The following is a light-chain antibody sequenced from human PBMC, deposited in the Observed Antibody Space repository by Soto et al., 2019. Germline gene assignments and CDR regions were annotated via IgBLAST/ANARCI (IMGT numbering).Light chain of an antibody. J-gene: IGKJ1*01. CDR1: QSVSSTS. V-gene: IGKV3-20*01. CDR3: QHYGSSHWT. CDR2: GAS. Sequence: EIVLTQSPGTLSLSPGERATLSCRASQSVSSTSLAWYQQEPGQAPRLLIFGASSRATGIPDRFSGSGSGTDFTLAISRLEPEDFAIYYCQHYGSSHWTFGQGTKVDIK.